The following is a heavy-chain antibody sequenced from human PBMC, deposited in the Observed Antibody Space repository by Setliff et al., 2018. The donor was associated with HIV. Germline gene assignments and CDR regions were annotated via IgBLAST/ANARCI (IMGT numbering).Heavy chain of an antibody. D-gene: IGHD3-10*01. Sequence: PSETLSLTCAVSGYSISSGYYWGWIRQPPGKGLEWIGSIYHGGTTYYNPSLRSRVTISEDTSKNQCSLTLTSVTAADTAVYYCVRDPPLITYGPDHPFDIWGQGTMVTVSS. V-gene: IGHV4-38-2*02. CDR3: VRDPPLITYGPDHPFDI. J-gene: IGHJ3*02. CDR1: GYSISSGYY. CDR2: IYHGGTT.